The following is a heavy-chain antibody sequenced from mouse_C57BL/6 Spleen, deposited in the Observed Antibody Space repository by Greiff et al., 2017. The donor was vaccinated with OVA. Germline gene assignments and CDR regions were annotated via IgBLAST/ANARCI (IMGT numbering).Heavy chain of an antibody. J-gene: IGHJ2*01. CDR1: GYTFTSYW. CDR3: ARRTTVVAFDD. Sequence: QVQLQQPGAELVKPGASVKLSCKASGYTFTSYWMHWVKQRPGQGLEWIGMIHPNSGSTNYNEKFKSKATLTVDKSSSTAYMQLSSLTSEDSAVYYCARRTTVVAFDDWGQGTTLTVSS. V-gene: IGHV1-64*01. D-gene: IGHD1-1*01. CDR2: IHPNSGST.